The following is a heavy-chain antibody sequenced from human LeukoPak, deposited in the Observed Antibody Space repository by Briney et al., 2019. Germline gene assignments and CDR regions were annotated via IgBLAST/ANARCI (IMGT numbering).Heavy chain of an antibody. J-gene: IGHJ3*02. CDR1: GFTFSSYW. CDR3: ARSDGYGLVGI. Sequence: GSLRLSCAASGFTFSSYWMSWVRQAPGKTLEWIGSIYSSGSTHYNPSLKSRVIILIDTARNHFSLNLSSVTAADTAVYYCARSDGYGLVGIWGQGTMVTVSS. CDR2: IYSSGST. D-gene: IGHD3-10*01. V-gene: IGHV4-59*12.